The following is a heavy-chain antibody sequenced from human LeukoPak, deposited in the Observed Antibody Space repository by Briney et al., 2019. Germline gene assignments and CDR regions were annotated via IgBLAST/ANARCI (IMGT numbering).Heavy chain of an antibody. CDR3: ARDSPLKRSAYYDSSGYYFYPGRGSRVLFAD. CDR1: GYTFTSYY. D-gene: IGHD3-22*01. J-gene: IGHJ4*02. Sequence: ASVKVSCKASGYTFTSYYMHWVRQAPGQGLEWMGIINPSGGSTSYAQKFQGRVTMTRDTSTSTVYMELRSLRSEDTAVYYCARDSPLKRSAYYDSSGYYFYPGRGSRVLFADWGQGTLVTVSS. V-gene: IGHV1-46*01. CDR2: INPSGGST.